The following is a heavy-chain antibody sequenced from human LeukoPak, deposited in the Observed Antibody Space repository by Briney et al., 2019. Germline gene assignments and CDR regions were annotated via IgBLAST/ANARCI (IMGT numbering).Heavy chain of an antibody. J-gene: IGHJ5*02. CDR3: ARDLAAAGTPNWFDP. Sequence: SETLSPTCTVSGGSISSYYWSWIRQPAGKGLEWIGRIYTSGSTNYNPSLKSRVTMSVDTSKNQFSLKLSSVTAADTAVYYCARDLAAAGTPNWFDPWGQGTLVTVSS. CDR2: IYTSGST. D-gene: IGHD6-13*01. CDR1: GGSISSYY. V-gene: IGHV4-4*07.